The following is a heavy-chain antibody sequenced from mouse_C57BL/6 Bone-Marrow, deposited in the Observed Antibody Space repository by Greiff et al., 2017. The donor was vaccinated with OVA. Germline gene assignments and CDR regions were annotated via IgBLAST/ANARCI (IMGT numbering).Heavy chain of an antibody. D-gene: IGHD1-1*02. CDR3: ARDTWWDRGFAY. V-gene: IGHV1-50*01. CDR1: GYTFTSYW. Sequence: QVQLQQPGAELVKPGASVKLSCKASGYTFTSYWMQWVQQRPGQGLEWIGEIDPSDSYTNYNQKFKGKATLTVDTSSSTAYMQLSSLTSEDSAVYYCARDTWWDRGFAYWGQGTLVTVSA. CDR2: IDPSDSYT. J-gene: IGHJ3*01.